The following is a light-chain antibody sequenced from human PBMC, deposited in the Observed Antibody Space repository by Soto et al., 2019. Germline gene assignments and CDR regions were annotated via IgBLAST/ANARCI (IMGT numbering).Light chain of an antibody. CDR1: QSISSW. CDR3: QQYYSTPPRT. J-gene: IGKJ1*01. CDR2: KAS. V-gene: IGKV1-5*03. Sequence: DIPMTQSPSTLSASVGDRVTLTCRASQSISSWLAWYQQKPGKAPKLLIYKASSLESGVPSRFSGSGSGTEFTLTISSLQAEDVAVYYCQQYYSTPPRTFGQGAKVDIK.